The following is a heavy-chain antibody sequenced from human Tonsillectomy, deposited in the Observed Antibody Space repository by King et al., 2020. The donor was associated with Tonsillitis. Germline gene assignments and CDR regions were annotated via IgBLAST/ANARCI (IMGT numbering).Heavy chain of an antibody. D-gene: IGHD1-26*01. V-gene: IGHV3-48*01. CDR2: ISSRSSTI. Sequence: VQLVESGGGLVQPGGSLRLSCAASGFTFSSYSMNWVRQAPGKGLEWGSYISSRSSTIYYADSLKGRVTISRDNAKNSLYLQMNSLRAEDTAVYYCARDSVPAGGYYYGMDVWGQGTTVTVSS. CDR1: GFTFSSYS. J-gene: IGHJ6*02. CDR3: ARDSVPAGGYYYGMDV.